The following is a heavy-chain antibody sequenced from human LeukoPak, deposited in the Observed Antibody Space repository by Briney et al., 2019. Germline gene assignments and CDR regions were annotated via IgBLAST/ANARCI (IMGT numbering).Heavy chain of an antibody. CDR2: ISYDGSNK. V-gene: IGHV3-30-3*01. J-gene: IGHJ4*02. D-gene: IGHD3-22*01. CDR3: ARGGYYDSPILDY. CDR1: GFTFSSYA. Sequence: PGRSLRLSCAASGFTFSSYAMHWVRQAPGKWLEWVAYISYDGSNKYYADSVKGRFTTSRDNSKNWLYLQMNSLRAEDTAVYYCARGGYYDSPILDYSGQGSLVTVSS.